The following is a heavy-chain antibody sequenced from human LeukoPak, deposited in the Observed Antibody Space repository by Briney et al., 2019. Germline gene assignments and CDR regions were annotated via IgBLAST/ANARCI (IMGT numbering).Heavy chain of an antibody. D-gene: IGHD1-26*01. Sequence: KPGGSLRLSCAASGFTFSSYGMNWVRQAPGEGLEWVSFISSSSTYINYADSVKGRFTISRDNVKNSLYLQINSLRAEDTAVYYCARDKIVGATHFDYWGQGTLVTVSS. CDR3: ARDKIVGATHFDY. V-gene: IGHV3-21*01. J-gene: IGHJ4*02. CDR1: GFTFSSYG. CDR2: ISSSSTYI.